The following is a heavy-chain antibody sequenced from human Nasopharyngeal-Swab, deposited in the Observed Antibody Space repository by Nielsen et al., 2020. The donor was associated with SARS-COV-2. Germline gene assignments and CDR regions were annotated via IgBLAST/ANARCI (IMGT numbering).Heavy chain of an antibody. Sequence: GGSLRLSCAASGFTFSSFGMHWVRQAPGKGLEWVAFIAHDASNEYYGDSVKGRFSISRDEPKDTVYLEMNSLRVDDTAIYYCAREGSERGGAFDIWGQGTMVAVSS. CDR1: GFTFSSFG. V-gene: IGHV3-30*03. CDR2: IAHDASNE. CDR3: AREGSERGGAFDI. J-gene: IGHJ3*02. D-gene: IGHD1-1*01.